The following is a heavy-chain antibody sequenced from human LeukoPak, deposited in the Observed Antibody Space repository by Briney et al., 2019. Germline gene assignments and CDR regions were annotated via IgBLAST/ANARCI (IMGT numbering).Heavy chain of an antibody. J-gene: IGHJ4*02. Sequence: GASVKVSCKASGGTFSSYAISWVRPAPGQGLEWMGGIIPIFGTANYAQKFQGRVTITADESTSTAYMELSSLRSEDTAVYYCARASPSLDYFDYWGQGTLVTVSS. CDR2: IIPIFGTA. CDR1: GGTFSSYA. CDR3: ARASPSLDYFDY. D-gene: IGHD3-16*01. V-gene: IGHV1-69*13.